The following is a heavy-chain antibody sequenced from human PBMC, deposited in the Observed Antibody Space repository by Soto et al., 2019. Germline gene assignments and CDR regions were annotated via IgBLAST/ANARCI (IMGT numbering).Heavy chain of an antibody. CDR3: ARVSGSYYYGMDV. J-gene: IGHJ6*02. Sequence: SENLSLSSAVSGGSIRSSNWRSCVRQPPGKGLEWIGEIYHSGSTNYNPSLKSRVTISVDKSKNQFSLKLSSVTAADTAVYYCARVSGSYYYGMDVWGQGTTVT. V-gene: IGHV4-4*02. CDR2: IYHSGST. CDR1: GGSIRSSNW. D-gene: IGHD1-26*01.